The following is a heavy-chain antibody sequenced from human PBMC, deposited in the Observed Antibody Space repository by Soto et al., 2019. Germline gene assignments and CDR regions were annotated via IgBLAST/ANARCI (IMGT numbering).Heavy chain of an antibody. D-gene: IGHD5-12*01. Sequence: EVQLLESGGGFVQPGGSLRLSCAASGFIFSNYAMTWVRQAPGKGLEWVSAITSTGRSTYYADSVKGRFTISRDNSKNTLYLQINSLTAEDTAVYYCAKGAEGYVVSSLDYWGQGTLVTVSS. J-gene: IGHJ4*02. CDR1: GFIFSNYA. V-gene: IGHV3-23*01. CDR3: AKGAEGYVVSSLDY. CDR2: ITSTGRST.